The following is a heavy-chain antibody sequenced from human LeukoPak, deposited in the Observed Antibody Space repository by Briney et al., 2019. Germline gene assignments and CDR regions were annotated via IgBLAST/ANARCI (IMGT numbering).Heavy chain of an antibody. CDR2: IYSGGST. D-gene: IGHD1-26*01. Sequence: GGSLRLSCAASRFTVSSNYMSWVRQAPGKGLEWVSVIYSGGSTYYADSVKGRFAISRDNSKNTLYLQMNSLRAEDTAVYYCAREVGAPPYYFDYWGQGTLVTVSS. V-gene: IGHV3-53*01. CDR1: RFTVSSNY. CDR3: AREVGAPPYYFDY. J-gene: IGHJ4*02.